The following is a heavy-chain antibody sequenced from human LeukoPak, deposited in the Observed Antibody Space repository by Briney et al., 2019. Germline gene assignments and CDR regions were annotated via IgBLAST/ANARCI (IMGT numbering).Heavy chain of an antibody. CDR3: ARDGYCSSTSCYHNWFDP. V-gene: IGHV1-18*01. D-gene: IGHD2-2*03. Sequence: ASVKVSCKASGYTFTSYGISWVRQAPGQGLEWMGWISAYNGNTNYSQKLQGRVTMATDTSTSTAYMELRSLRSDDTAVYYCARDGYCSSTSCYHNWFDPWGQGTLVTVSS. J-gene: IGHJ5*02. CDR2: ISAYNGNT. CDR1: GYTFTSYG.